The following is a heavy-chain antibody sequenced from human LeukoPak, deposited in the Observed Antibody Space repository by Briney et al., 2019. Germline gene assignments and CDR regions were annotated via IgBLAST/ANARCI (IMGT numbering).Heavy chain of an antibody. CDR3: ARGGVRSYYDSGVDY. Sequence: SETLSLTCAVYGGSFSGYYWSWIRQPPGKGLEWIGEINHSGSTNYNPSLKSRVAISVDTSKNQFSLKLSSVTAADTAVYYCARGGVRSYYDSGVDYWGQGTLVTVSS. D-gene: IGHD3-22*01. CDR2: INHSGST. CDR1: GGSFSGYY. J-gene: IGHJ4*02. V-gene: IGHV4-34*01.